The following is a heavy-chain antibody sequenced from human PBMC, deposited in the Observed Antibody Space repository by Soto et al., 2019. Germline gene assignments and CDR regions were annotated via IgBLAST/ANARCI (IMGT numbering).Heavy chain of an antibody. J-gene: IGHJ4*02. D-gene: IGHD5-12*01. CDR2: ISHLENT. CDR1: GASISYGGFS. V-gene: IGHV4-30-2*06. Sequence: QLQLQESGSGVVKTSETLSLTCTVSGASISYGGFSWRWIRQSPGKGLEWIGYISHLENTYLHPSFKSRLTMSIDRTRNQLSLKLSSVTAADMAVYYCASGGGYDSFDYWGQGVLVTVSS. CDR3: ASGGGYDSFDY.